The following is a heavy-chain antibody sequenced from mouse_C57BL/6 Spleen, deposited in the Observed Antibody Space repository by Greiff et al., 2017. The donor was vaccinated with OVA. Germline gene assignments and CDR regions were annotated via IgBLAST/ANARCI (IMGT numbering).Heavy chain of an antibody. J-gene: IGHJ1*03. CDR3: ARYSNDWYFDV. V-gene: IGHV5-17*01. D-gene: IGHD2-5*01. CDR1: GFTFSDYG. Sequence: EVQVVESGGGLVKPGGSLKLSCAASGFTFSDYGMHWVRQAPEKGLEWVAYISSGSSTIYYADTVKGRFTISRDNAKNTLFLQMTSLRSEDTAMYYCARYSNDWYFDVWGTGTTVTVSS. CDR2: ISSGSSTI.